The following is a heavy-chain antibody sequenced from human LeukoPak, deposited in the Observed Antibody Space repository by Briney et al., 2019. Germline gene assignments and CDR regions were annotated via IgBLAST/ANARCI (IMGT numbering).Heavy chain of an antibody. V-gene: IGHV4-59*08. D-gene: IGHD6-6*01. Sequence: SETLSLTCTVSGGSKSSYYWSWIRQPPGKGLEWIGYIYYSGSTNYNPSLKSRVTISVDTSKNQFSLKLSSVTAADTAVYYCAGQRMAARRGFDYWGQGTLVTVSS. CDR1: GGSKSSYY. CDR3: AGQRMAARRGFDY. CDR2: IYYSGST. J-gene: IGHJ4*02.